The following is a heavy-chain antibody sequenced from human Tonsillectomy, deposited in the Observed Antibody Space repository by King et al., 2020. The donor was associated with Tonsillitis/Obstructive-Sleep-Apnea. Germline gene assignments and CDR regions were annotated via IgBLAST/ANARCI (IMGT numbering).Heavy chain of an antibody. CDR2: ISAYNGNT. D-gene: IGHD6-13*01. CDR1: GYTFTSYG. Sequence: QLVQSGAEVKKPGASVKVSCKASGYTFTSYGISWVRQAPGQGLEWMGWISAYNGNTNYAQKLQGRVTMTTDTSTSTAYMELRSLSSDDTAGYYCARTASSSSPQAWFDPWGQGTVVTVSS. J-gene: IGHJ5*02. CDR3: ARTASSSSPQAWFDP. V-gene: IGHV1-18*01.